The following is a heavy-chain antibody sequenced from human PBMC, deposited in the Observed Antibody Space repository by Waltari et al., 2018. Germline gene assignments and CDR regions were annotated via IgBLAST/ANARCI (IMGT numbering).Heavy chain of an antibody. D-gene: IGHD2-2*01. V-gene: IGHV5-51*01. J-gene: IGHJ4*02. CDR3: ARPCSSDDDPFDS. CDR2: SCPGDSDT. CDR1: GYSFSSFW. Sequence: DVQLVQSGAEVKKPGESLKISCQTSGYSFSSFWIGWVRQLPGKGLEWMGISCPGDSDTRDSPSFQGQVRSSADKSIRTAYREWSSLTASDTAMYYCARPCSSDDDPFDSWGQGTLVTVSS.